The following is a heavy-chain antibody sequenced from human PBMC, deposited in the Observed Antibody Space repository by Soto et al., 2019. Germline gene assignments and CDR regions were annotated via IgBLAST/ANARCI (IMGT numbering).Heavy chain of an antibody. J-gene: IGHJ6*02. CDR2: ISWNSGSI. V-gene: IGHV3-9*01. Sequence: PRWSLRLSCAASGFTFDEYAMHWFRQAPGKGLEWVSGISWNSGSIGYADSVKGRFTISRDNAKNSLYLQMNSLRAEDTALYYCAKDINGVRMVRGVIILGGVDYYYYGMDVWGQGTTVTVSS. D-gene: IGHD3-10*01. CDR3: AKDINGVRMVRGVIILGGVDYYYYGMDV. CDR1: GFTFDEYA.